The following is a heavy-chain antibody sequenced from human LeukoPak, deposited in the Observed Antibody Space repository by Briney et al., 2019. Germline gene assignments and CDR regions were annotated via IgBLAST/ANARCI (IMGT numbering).Heavy chain of an antibody. CDR3: AIKPGIAVAGTRALVY. CDR1: GFTFSNYA. J-gene: IGHJ4*02. CDR2: IGGGGGST. V-gene: IGHV3-23*01. Sequence: GGSLRLSCAASGFTFSNYAMSWVRQAPGKGLEWVSTIGGGGGSTYYADPVKGRLTISRDNSKNTLYLQMNSLRAEDTAVYYCAIKPGIAVAGTRALVYWGQGTLVTVSS. D-gene: IGHD6-19*01.